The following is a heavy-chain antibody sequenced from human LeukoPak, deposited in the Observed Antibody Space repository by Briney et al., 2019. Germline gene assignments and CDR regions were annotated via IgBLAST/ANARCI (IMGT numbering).Heavy chain of an antibody. Sequence: GSSVKVSCKASGGTFSSYAISWVRQAPGQGLEWMGGIIPIFGTANYAQKFQGRVTITADKSTSTAYMELSSLRSEDTAVYYCARTDLYCGGDCPGGVGDYWGQGTLVTVSS. V-gene: IGHV1-69*06. CDR2: IIPIFGTA. CDR1: GGTFSSYA. J-gene: IGHJ4*02. CDR3: ARTDLYCGGDCPGGVGDY. D-gene: IGHD2-21*02.